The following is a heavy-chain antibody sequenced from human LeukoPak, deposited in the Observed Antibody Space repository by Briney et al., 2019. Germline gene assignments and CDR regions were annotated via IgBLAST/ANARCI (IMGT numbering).Heavy chain of an antibody. CDR1: GGSISSYY. V-gene: IGHV4-4*07. CDR2: IYTSGST. D-gene: IGHD2-21*01. CDR3: ASVAFDSPFDY. Sequence: SETLSLTCAVSGGSISSYYWSWIRQPAGKGLEWIGRIYTSGSTNYNPSLKSRVTMSVDTSKNQFSLKLSSVTAADTAVYYCASVAFDSPFDYWGQGTLVTVSS. J-gene: IGHJ4*02.